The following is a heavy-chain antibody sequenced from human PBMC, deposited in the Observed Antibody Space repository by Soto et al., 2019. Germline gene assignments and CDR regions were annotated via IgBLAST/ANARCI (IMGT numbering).Heavy chain of an antibody. V-gene: IGHV1-69*13. Sequence: GASVKVSCKASGGTFSSYAISWVRQAPGQGLEWMGGIIPIFGTANYAQKFQGRVTITADESTSTAYMELSSLRSEDTAVYYCGARYYYDSSGYSYFDYWGQGTLVTVSS. CDR3: GARYYYDSSGYSYFDY. D-gene: IGHD3-22*01. J-gene: IGHJ4*02. CDR1: GGTFSSYA. CDR2: IIPIFGTA.